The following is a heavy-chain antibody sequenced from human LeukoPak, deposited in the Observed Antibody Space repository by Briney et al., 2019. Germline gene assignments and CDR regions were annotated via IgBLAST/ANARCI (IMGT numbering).Heavy chain of an antibody. D-gene: IGHD4-17*01. CDR1: GFTFSSYS. Sequence: PGGSLRLSCAASGFTFSSYSMNWVRQAPGKGLEWVSYISSSSSTIYYADSVKGRFTISRDNAKNSLYLQMNSLRAEDTAVYYCARDGHDYGDYGFDYWGQGTLVTVSS. CDR2: ISSSSSTI. CDR3: ARDGHDYGDYGFDY. V-gene: IGHV3-48*04. J-gene: IGHJ4*02.